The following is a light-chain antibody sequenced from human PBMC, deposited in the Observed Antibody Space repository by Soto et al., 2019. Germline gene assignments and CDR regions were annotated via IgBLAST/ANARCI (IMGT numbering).Light chain of an antibody. CDR1: SSDIGAYDY. CDR3: TSFAPGRIYV. J-gene: IGLJ1*01. Sequence: QAVLTHPGSVSWSPGHSITISCSGTSSDIGAYDYVSWYQQHPGRAPKLIIYEVSHRFSGLSYRFSGSKSGNTASLTISGLQAEDDGDYYCTSFAPGRIYVFGSGTKVTVL. V-gene: IGLV2-14*03. CDR2: EVS.